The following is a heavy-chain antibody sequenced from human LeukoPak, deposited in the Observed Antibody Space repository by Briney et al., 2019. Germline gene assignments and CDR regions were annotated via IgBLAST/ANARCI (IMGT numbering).Heavy chain of an antibody. V-gene: IGHV3-23*01. CDR3: GRYYVMDV. CDR2: ISDSGGST. CDR1: GFSFSSHV. J-gene: IGHJ6*02. Sequence: PGGSLRLSCAASGFSFSSHVMNWVRQAPGKGLEWVSAISDSGGSTYYADSVKGRFTISRDNSKSTLYLQMNSLRADDTAVYYCGRYYVMDVWGQGTSVTVSS.